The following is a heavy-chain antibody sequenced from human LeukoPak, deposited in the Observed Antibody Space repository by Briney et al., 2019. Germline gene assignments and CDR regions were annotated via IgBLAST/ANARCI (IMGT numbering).Heavy chain of an antibody. CDR3: ARGYCSSTSCKPWSGWFDP. V-gene: IGHV1-2*02. Sequence: ASVKVSCKASGYTFTGYYMHWVRQAPGQGLEWMGWINPNSGGTNYAQKFRGRVTMTRDTSISTAYMELSRLRSDDTAVYYCARGYCSSTSCKPWSGWFDPWGQGTLVTVSS. D-gene: IGHD2-2*01. CDR1: GYTFTGYY. CDR2: INPNSGGT. J-gene: IGHJ5*02.